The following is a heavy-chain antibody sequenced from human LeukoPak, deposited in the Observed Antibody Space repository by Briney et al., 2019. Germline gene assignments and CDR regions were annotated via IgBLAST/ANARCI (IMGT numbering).Heavy chain of an antibody. Sequence: SGTLSLTCAVSGGSISSSNWWSWVRQPPGKGLEWIGEIYHSGSTNYNPSLKSRVTISVDKSKNQFSLKLSSVTAADTAVYYCARDRYCSSTSCYTGLSWGQGTMVTVSS. CDR3: ARDRYCSSTSCYTGLS. CDR1: GGSISSSNW. CDR2: IYHSGST. V-gene: IGHV4-4*02. D-gene: IGHD2-2*02. J-gene: IGHJ3*01.